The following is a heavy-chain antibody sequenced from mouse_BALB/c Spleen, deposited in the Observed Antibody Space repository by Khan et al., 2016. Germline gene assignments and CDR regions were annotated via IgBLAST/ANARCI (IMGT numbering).Heavy chain of an antibody. CDR3: ARDLNRYSDV. Sequence: EVELVESGGGLVKPGGSLKLSCAASGFTFSDYYMYWVRQTPEKRLEWVATISDGGSYTYYPDSVKGRFTIPRDNAKNNLYLQMSSLKSEDPAMYCWARDLNRYSDVWGAGATVTVAS. J-gene: IGHJ1*01. V-gene: IGHV5-4*02. CDR2: ISDGGSYT. CDR1: GFTFSDYY.